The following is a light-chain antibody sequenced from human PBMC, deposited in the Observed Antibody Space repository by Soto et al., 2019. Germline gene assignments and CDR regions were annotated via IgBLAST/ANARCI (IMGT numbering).Light chain of an antibody. CDR3: QQYGSSAT. CDR1: QSVSNNY. V-gene: IGKV3-20*01. J-gene: IGKJ1*01. Sequence: EIVFTQFTACLAPSPGGRATRSGRASQSVSNNYLAWYQQKPGQAPRLLIYGASNRATCIPDRFSGSGYGTDFTLTISRLEPEDFAVYYCQQYGSSATFGQGTKVHIK. CDR2: GAS.